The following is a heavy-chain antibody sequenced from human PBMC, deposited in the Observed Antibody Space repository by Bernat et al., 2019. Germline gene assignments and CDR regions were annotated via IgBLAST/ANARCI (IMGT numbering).Heavy chain of an antibody. CDR1: GFTFSSYA. CDR2: ISYDGSNK. Sequence: QVQLVESGGGVIQPGRSLRLSCAASGFTFSSYAMGWVRQAPGKGLEWVAVISYDGSNKYYADSVKGRFTISRDNSKNTLYLQMNSLRAEDTAVYYCARDSVPGIALQIDYWGQGTLVTVSS. V-gene: IGHV3-30-3*01. J-gene: IGHJ4*02. CDR3: ARDSVPGIALQIDY. D-gene: IGHD6-13*01.